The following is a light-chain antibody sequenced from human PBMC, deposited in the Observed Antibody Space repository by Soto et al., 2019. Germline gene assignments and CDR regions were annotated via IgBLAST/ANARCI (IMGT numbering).Light chain of an antibody. J-gene: IGLJ1*01. Sequence: SVLPQPPSASVSPGQSVTISCTGTSSDVGGYNYVSWYQQHPGKVPKVMIYEVSKRPSGVPDRFSGSKSGNTASLTVSGLQAEDEADYYCSSYAGSNNPYVFGTGTKVTVL. V-gene: IGLV2-8*01. CDR1: SSDVGGYNY. CDR2: EVS. CDR3: SSYAGSNNPYV.